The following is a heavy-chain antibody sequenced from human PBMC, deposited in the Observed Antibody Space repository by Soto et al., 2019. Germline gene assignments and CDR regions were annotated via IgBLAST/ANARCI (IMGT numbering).Heavy chain of an antibody. CDR1: GYSFTSYW. J-gene: IGHJ6*02. D-gene: IGHD4-17*01. CDR2: IDPSDSYT. Sequence: GESLKISCNGSGYSFTSYWISWVRQMPGKGLGWMGRIDPSDSYTHYSPSFQGHVTISADKSISTAYLQWSSLKASDTAMYYCTRLGLYGEYYGMDVWGQGTTVTVSS. V-gene: IGHV5-10-1*01. CDR3: TRLGLYGEYYGMDV.